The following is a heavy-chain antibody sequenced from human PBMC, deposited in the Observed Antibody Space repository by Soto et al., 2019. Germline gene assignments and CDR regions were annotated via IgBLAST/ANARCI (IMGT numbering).Heavy chain of an antibody. D-gene: IGHD6-13*01. CDR2: ISYDGSNK. V-gene: IGHV3-30*03. CDR1: GFTFSSYG. Sequence: GGSLRLSCAASGFTFSSYGMHWVRQAPGKGLEWVAVISYDGSNKYYADSVKGRFTISRDNSKNTLYLQMNSLRAEDTAVYYCAIIAAGMDVWGQGTTVTVSS. J-gene: IGHJ6*02. CDR3: AIIAAGMDV.